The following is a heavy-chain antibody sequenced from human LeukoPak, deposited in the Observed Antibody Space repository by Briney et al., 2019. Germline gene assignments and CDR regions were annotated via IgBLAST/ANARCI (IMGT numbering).Heavy chain of an antibody. CDR2: MNPNSGNT. CDR1: GYTFTSYD. D-gene: IGHD2-2*01. CDR3: ARDQKDIVVVPAAI. Sequence: ASVKVSCKASGYTFTSYDINWVRQATGQGLEWMGWMNPNSGNTGYAQKFQGRVTMTRDTSISTAYMELSRLRSDDTAVYYCARDQKDIVVVPAAIWGQGTLVTVSS. V-gene: IGHV1-8*01. J-gene: IGHJ4*02.